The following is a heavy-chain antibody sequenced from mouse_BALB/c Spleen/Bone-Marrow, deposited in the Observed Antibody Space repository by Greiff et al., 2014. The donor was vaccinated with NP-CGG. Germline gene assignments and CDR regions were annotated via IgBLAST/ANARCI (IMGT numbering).Heavy chain of an antibody. CDR1: GYTFTRYT. V-gene: IGHV1-4*01. D-gene: IGHD1-1*01. CDR3: TIRYYAMDY. Sequence: VQLQQSGAELARPGASVKMSCQASGYTFTRYTMHWEKQRPGQGLEWIGYINPSCAYTNYNQKFKDKATLTADKSSSTAYMQLSSLTSEDSAVYYCTIRYYAMDYWGQGTSVTVSS. CDR2: INPSCAYT. J-gene: IGHJ4*01.